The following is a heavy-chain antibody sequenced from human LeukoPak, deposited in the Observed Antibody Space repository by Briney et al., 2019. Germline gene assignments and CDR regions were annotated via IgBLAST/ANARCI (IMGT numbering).Heavy chain of an antibody. CDR1: GGSISSSSYY. V-gene: IGHV4-39*01. J-gene: IGHJ4*02. CDR3: ARHVEVALVDY. Sequence: SETLSLTCTVSGGSISSSSYYWGWIRQPPGKGLEWIGSIYYSGSTYYNPSLKSRVTIPVDTSKNQFSLKLSSVTAADTAVYYCARHVEVALVDYWGQGTLVTVSS. D-gene: IGHD2-21*01. CDR2: IYYSGST.